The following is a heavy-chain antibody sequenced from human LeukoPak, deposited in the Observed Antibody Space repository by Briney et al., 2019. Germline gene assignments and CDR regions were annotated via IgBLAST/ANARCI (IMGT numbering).Heavy chain of an antibody. Sequence: ASVKVSCKASGYTFTSYAMHWVRQAPGQRLEWMGWINAGNGNTKYSQKFQDRVTITRDTSASTAYMELSSLRSEDTAVYYCARPSRWLQYLYFDYWGQGTLVTVSS. CDR3: ARPSRWLQYLYFDY. J-gene: IGHJ4*02. V-gene: IGHV1-3*01. CDR1: GYTFTSYA. D-gene: IGHD5-24*01. CDR2: INAGNGNT.